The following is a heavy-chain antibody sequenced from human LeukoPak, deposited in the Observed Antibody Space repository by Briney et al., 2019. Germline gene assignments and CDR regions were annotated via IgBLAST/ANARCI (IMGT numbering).Heavy chain of an antibody. D-gene: IGHD3-22*01. CDR3: ARGGDYYDSSGYSFDY. CDR1: GGTFSSYA. CDR2: IIPIFGTA. J-gene: IGHJ4*02. Sequence: SVKVSCKASGGTFSSYAISWVRQAPGQGLEWMGGIIPIFGTANYAQKFQGRVTITADESTSTAYMELSGLRSEDTAVYYCARGGDYYDSSGYSFDYWGQGTLVTVSS. V-gene: IGHV1-69*13.